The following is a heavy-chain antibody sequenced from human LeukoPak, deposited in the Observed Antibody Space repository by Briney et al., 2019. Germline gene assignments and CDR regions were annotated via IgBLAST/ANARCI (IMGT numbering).Heavy chain of an antibody. D-gene: IGHD1-26*01. CDR2: IIPIFGTA. J-gene: IGHJ1*01. Sequence: SVKVSCKASGGTFSSYAISWVRQAPGQGLEWMGRIIPIFGTANYAQKFQGRVTITTDESTSTAYMELSSLRSEDTAVYYSASSPIYSGSYYGYFQHWGQGTLVTVSS. CDR3: ASSPIYSGSYYGYFQH. V-gene: IGHV1-69*05. CDR1: GGTFSSYA.